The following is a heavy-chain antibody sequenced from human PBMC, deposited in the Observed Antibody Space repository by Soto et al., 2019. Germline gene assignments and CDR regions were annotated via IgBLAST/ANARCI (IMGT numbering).Heavy chain of an antibody. Sequence: QVQLVQSGAEVKKPGASVKVSCKVSGYTFTSYYMHWVRQAPGQGLEWMGIINPSGGSTSYAQKFQGRVTMTRDTSTSTVYMELSSLRSEDTAVYYCARERVVQLERRRYFDYWGQGTLVTVSS. CDR1: GYTFTSYY. D-gene: IGHD1-1*01. CDR2: INPSGGST. V-gene: IGHV1-46*01. CDR3: ARERVVQLERRRYFDY. J-gene: IGHJ4*02.